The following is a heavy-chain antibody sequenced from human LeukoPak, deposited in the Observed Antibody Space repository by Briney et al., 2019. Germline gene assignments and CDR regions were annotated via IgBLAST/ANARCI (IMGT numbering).Heavy chain of an antibody. CDR1: GFTFSGFW. CDR2: INSDGSEG. Sequence: GGSLRLSCAVSGFTFSGFWMSWSRQAPGKGLEWVASINSDGSEGYYADVVKGRFTISRDNAKNSLYLQINSLRAEDTAVYYCAKAGNIVVVPAANPWGQGTLVTVSS. V-gene: IGHV3-7*03. D-gene: IGHD2-2*01. CDR3: AKAGNIVVVPAANP. J-gene: IGHJ5*02.